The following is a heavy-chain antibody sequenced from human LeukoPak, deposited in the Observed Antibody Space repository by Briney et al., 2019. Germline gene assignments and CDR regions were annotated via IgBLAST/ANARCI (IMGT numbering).Heavy chain of an antibody. CDR2: IYYSGST. CDR3: ALSAQQWLVRRELWYFDL. Sequence: PETLSLTCTVSGGSISSSSYYWGWIRQPPGKGLEWIGSIYYSGSTYYNPSLKSRVTISVDTSKNQFSLKLSSVTAADTAVYYCALSAQQWLVRRELWYFDLWGRGTLVTVSS. J-gene: IGHJ2*01. V-gene: IGHV4-39*01. D-gene: IGHD6-19*01. CDR1: GGSISSSSYY.